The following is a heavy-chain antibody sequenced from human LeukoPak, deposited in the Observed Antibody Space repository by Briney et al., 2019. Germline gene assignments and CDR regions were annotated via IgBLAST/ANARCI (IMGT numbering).Heavy chain of an antibody. CDR1: GGSISSGGYY. V-gene: IGHV4-31*03. Sequence: PSETLSLTCTVSGGSISSGGYYWSWIRQHPGKGLEWIGYIYYSGSTYYNPSLKSRVTISVDTSKNQFSLKLSSVTAADTAVYYCARISQYQLLLRGVFDIWGQGTMVTVSS. D-gene: IGHD2-2*01. J-gene: IGHJ3*02. CDR3: ARISQYQLLLRGVFDI. CDR2: IYYSGST.